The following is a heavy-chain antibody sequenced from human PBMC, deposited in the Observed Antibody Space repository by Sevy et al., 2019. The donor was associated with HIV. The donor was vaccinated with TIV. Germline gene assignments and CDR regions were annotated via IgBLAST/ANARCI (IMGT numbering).Heavy chain of an antibody. CDR3: AREGCTKPHDY. D-gene: IGHD2-8*01. CDR1: GFTFSKYS. Sequence: GGSLRLSCAASGFTFSKYSMSWVRQPPGKGLEWVSTLSFGCGEINYADSVKGRFTISGDNSKSSVYLQMNNLRPEATAVYYCAREGCTKPHDYWGQGTLVTVSS. CDR2: LSFGCGEI. V-gene: IGHV3-23*01. J-gene: IGHJ4*02.